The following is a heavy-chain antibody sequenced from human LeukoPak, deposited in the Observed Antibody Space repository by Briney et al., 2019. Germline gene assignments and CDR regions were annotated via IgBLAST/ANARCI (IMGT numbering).Heavy chain of an antibody. D-gene: IGHD3-22*01. Sequence: GGSLRLSCAASGFTFSSYAMNWVRQAPGKGLEWVSYISSGSRNIDYADSVKGRFTISRDNAKNSLFLQMNSLRAEDTAVYYCARGPYDSGAYYFDYWGQGTLVTVSS. CDR3: ARGPYDSGAYYFDY. CDR2: ISSGSRNI. J-gene: IGHJ4*02. V-gene: IGHV3-48*01. CDR1: GFTFSSYA.